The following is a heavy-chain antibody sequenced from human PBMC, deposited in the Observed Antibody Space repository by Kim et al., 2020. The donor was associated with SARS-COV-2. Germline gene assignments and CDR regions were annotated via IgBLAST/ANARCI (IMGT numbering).Heavy chain of an antibody. Sequence: SYAASVKGRFTLSRDNSKSTLYLQMNSRRAEDTAVYYCAKEGWNHNWFDPWGQGTLVTVSS. J-gene: IGHJ5*02. CDR3: AKEGWNHNWFDP. D-gene: IGHD1-1*01. V-gene: IGHV3-23*01.